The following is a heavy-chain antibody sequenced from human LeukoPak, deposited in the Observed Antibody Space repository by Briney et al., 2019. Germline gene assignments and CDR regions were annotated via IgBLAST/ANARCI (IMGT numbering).Heavy chain of an antibody. CDR1: GFTFSSYA. CDR3: AKDGPDFWSVTDY. CDR2: ISGNGGNT. J-gene: IGHJ4*02. D-gene: IGHD3-3*01. Sequence: HPGGSLRLSCAASGFTFSSYAMSWVRQAPGKGLEWVSAISGNGGNTYYADSVKGRFTISRDNSKNTLYLQMNSLRAEDTAVYYCAKDGPDFWSVTDYWGQGTLVTVSS. V-gene: IGHV3-23*01.